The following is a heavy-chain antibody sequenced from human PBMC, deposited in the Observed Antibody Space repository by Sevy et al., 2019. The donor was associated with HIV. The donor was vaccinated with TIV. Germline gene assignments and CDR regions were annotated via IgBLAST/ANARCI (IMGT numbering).Heavy chain of an antibody. CDR1: GFTFSSYS. Sequence: GGSRRLSCTASGFTFSSYSMNWVRQAPGKGLEWVSYIKSSSTTIYYADSVKGRFTISRDNAKNSLYLQMNSLRDEDTAVYYCARDVVGAAHDAFDIWGQGTMVTVSS. V-gene: IGHV3-48*02. D-gene: IGHD1-26*01. CDR3: ARDVVGAAHDAFDI. CDR2: IKSSSTTI. J-gene: IGHJ3*02.